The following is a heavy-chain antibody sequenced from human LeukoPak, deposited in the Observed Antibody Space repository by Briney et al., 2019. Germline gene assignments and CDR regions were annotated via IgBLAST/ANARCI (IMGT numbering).Heavy chain of an antibody. CDR1: GYTFTGYY. D-gene: IGHD3-10*01. J-gene: IGHJ4*02. V-gene: IGHV1-2*06. CDR2: IKPNSGGT. CDR3: ARGYYGSGSYDY. Sequence: ASVKVSCKASGYTFTGYYMHWVRQAPGQGLEWMGRIKPNSGGTNYAQKFQGRVTMTRDTSISTAYMELSRLRSDDTAVYYCARGYYGSGSYDYWGQGTLVTVSS.